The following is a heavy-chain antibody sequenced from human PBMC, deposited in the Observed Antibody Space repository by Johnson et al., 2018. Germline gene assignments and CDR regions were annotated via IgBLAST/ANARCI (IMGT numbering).Heavy chain of an antibody. CDR1: GFTFSSYS. CDR3: ARDRPAV. V-gene: IGHV3-21*01. J-gene: IGHJ3*01. Sequence: EVQLVESGGGLVKPGGSLRLSCAASGFTFSSYSMNWVRQAPGKGLEWVSSISSPSGYIDYADSVKGRFTISSANAKKSRYLQMNSLRAEDTAVSYCARDRPAVWGQGTMVTVSS. CDR2: ISSPSGYI.